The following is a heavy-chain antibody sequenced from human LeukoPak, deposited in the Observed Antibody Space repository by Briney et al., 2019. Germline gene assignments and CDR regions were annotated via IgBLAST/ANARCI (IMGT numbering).Heavy chain of an antibody. CDR2: IYSSGVT. CDR1: GASVRTYY. J-gene: IGHJ4*02. CDR3: ARGPPGD. Sequence: SETLSLTCAVSGASVRTYYWSWIRQSTGKGLEWIGCIYSSGVTNYNPSFKSRVTMTIDSSKNHFSLNLTSLTAADTAVYYCARGPPGDWGQGTLVTVSS. V-gene: IGHV4-4*07. D-gene: IGHD3-10*01.